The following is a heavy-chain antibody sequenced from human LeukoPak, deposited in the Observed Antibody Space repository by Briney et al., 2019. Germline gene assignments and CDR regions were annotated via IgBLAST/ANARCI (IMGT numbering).Heavy chain of an antibody. Sequence: GGSLRLSCAASGFSFKNYAMSWIRQAPGKGLEWVSYISSSGSTIYYADSVKGRFTISRDNAKNSLYLQMNSLRAEDTAVYYCARGVTSGGSCYMNYWGQGTLVTVSS. D-gene: IGHD2-15*01. CDR1: GFSFKNYA. V-gene: IGHV3-11*01. J-gene: IGHJ4*02. CDR3: ARGVTSGGSCYMNY. CDR2: ISSSGSTI.